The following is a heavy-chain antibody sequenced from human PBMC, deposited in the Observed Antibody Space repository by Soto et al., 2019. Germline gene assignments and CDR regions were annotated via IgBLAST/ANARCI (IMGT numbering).Heavy chain of an antibody. Sequence: ASVKVSCKASGYTFTGYYIHWIRQAPGQGLEWMGWVNPHSGATNYAQKFQGRLTMTRDTSITTAYMQLSRLRSDDTATHFCTRDLESSGWYFLHYFDYWGQGTLVTVSS. D-gene: IGHD6-19*01. CDR3: TRDLESSGWYFLHYFDY. V-gene: IGHV1-2*02. CDR1: GYTFTGYY. CDR2: VNPHSGAT. J-gene: IGHJ4*02.